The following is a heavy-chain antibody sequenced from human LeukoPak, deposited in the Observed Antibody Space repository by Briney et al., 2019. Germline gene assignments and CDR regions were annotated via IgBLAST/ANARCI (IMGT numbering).Heavy chain of an antibody. D-gene: IGHD2-2*01. V-gene: IGHV4-59*12. CDR3: ARTFQRGDIVVVPAASPPRRNWFDP. Sequence: SETLSLTCTVSGGSISSYYWSWIRQPPGKGLEWIGYIYYSGSTNYNPSLKSRVTISVDTSKNQFSLKLSSVTAADTAVYYCARTFQRGDIVVVPAASPPRRNWFDPWGQGTLVTVSS. CDR1: GGSISSYY. J-gene: IGHJ5*02. CDR2: IYYSGST.